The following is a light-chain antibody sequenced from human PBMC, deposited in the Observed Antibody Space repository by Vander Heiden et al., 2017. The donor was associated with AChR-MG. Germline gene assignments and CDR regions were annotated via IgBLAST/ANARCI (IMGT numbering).Light chain of an antibody. CDR3: QQYGPSLTWT. V-gene: IGKV3-20*01. Sequence: DIVLTQSPGTLSLSPGERATLSCRASQITSSLAWYQQKPGQAPRLLIYGASIRATGIPHRFSGSGSGTDFTLTISRLEPEDFAVYYCQQYGPSLTWTFGRGTKVDIK. J-gene: IGKJ1*01. CDR1: QITSS. CDR2: GAS.